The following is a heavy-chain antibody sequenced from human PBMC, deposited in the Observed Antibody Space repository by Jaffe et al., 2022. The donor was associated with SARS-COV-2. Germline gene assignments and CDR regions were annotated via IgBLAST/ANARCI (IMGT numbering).Heavy chain of an antibody. CDR1: GTSISSGNYY. J-gene: IGHJ5*02. Sequence: QVQLQESGPGLVKPSQTLSLTCTISGTSISSGNYYWSWIRQPAGKGLEWIGRIHTSGRTSYNPSLKSRVTILVDTSKNQFSLKLSPVTAADTAVYYCARDAPFVWFDPWGQGTLVTVSS. CDR3: ARDAPFVWFDP. CDR2: IHTSGRT. V-gene: IGHV4-61*02.